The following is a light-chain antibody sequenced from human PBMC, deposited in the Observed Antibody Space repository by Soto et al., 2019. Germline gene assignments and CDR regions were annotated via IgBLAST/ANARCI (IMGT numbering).Light chain of an antibody. CDR3: QQHSAWPLT. CDR2: GAS. Sequence: EIVMTQSPATLSVSPGERATLFCRASQSVRSNFLAWYQQKPGQAPRLLIYGASTRATGIPARFSGSGSGTDFTLTINSLQSEDFAVYYCQQHSAWPLTFGGGTKVEIK. J-gene: IGKJ4*01. V-gene: IGKV3-15*01. CDR1: QSVRSN.